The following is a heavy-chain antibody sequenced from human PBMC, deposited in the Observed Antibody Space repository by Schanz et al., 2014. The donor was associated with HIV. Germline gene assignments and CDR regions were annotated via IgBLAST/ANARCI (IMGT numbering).Heavy chain of an antibody. J-gene: IGHJ6*02. CDR1: GFTFDDCA. CDR3: AKGIMGATEYYYGMDV. D-gene: IGHD1-26*01. CDR2: ISWSGRNR. V-gene: IGHV3-9*01. Sequence: EVQLVESGGGSVQPGRSLRLSCEASGFTFDDCAMHWVRQVPEKGLEWVSGISWSGRNRGYADSVRGRFTISRDNANNFVYLEMNGLRVEDTALYYCAKGIMGATEYYYGMDVWGQGTMVTVSS.